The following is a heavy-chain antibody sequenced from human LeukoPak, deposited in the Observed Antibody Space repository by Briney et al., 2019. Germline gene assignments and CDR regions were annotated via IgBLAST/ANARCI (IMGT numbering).Heavy chain of an antibody. CDR3: ANTPGYSSGWVDY. CDR1: GFTFSIHA. D-gene: IGHD6-19*01. Sequence: GGSLRLSCAASGFTFSIHAMSWVRQAPGKGLEWVSAISGSGGSTYYADSVKGRFTISRDNSKNTLYLQVNSLRAEDTAVYYCANTPGYSSGWVDYWGQGTLVTVSS. V-gene: IGHV3-23*01. J-gene: IGHJ4*02. CDR2: ISGSGGST.